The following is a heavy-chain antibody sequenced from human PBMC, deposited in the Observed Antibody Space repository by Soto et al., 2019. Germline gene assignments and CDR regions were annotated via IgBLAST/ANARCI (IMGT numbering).Heavy chain of an antibody. J-gene: IGHJ6*02. Sequence: SVKVSCKASGSGFISSGIQWVRQAHGQRLEWIGWIVVASGQTNYAQNFRGRVAITRDTSTATAYIELTGLTSGDTAVYFCSADRPDIGVGWWVWGQGTTVTVSS. V-gene: IGHV1-58*02. CDR2: IVVASGQT. D-gene: IGHD2-15*01. CDR3: SADRPDIGVGWWV. CDR1: GSGFISSG.